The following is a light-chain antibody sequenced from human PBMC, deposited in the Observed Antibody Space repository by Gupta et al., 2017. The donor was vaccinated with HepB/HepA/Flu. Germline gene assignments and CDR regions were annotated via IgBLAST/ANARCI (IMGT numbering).Light chain of an antibody. CDR3: CSYAGSSTWV. V-gene: IGLV2-23*02. Sequence: QSALTQPASVSGSPGQSITISCTGTSSDVGSYNLVSWYQQHPGKAPKLMIYEVSKGPSGVSNRFSGSKSGNTASLTTSGLQAEDEADYYCCSYAGSSTWVFGGGTKLTVL. CDR2: EVS. J-gene: IGLJ3*02. CDR1: SSDVGSYNL.